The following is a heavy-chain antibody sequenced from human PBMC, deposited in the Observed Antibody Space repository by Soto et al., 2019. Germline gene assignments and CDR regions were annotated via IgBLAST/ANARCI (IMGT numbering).Heavy chain of an antibody. J-gene: IGHJ5*02. D-gene: IGHD6-13*01. CDR1: GFTFSSYS. V-gene: IGHV3-48*01. Sequence: EVQLVESGGGLVQPGRSLRLSCAASGFTFSSYSMNWVRQAPGKGLEWVSYISSSSSTIYYADSVKGRFTISRDNAKNSLYLQMNSLRAEDTAVYYCARHPERIAEIGWFDPWGQGTLVIVSS. CDR2: ISSSSSTI. CDR3: ARHPERIAEIGWFDP.